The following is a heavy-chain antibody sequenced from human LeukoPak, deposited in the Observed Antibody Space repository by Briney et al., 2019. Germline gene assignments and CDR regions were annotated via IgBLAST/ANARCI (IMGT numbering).Heavy chain of an antibody. J-gene: IGHJ4*02. CDR3: AKSVSGWYDY. D-gene: IGHD6-19*01. CDR2: ISSSGSTI. V-gene: IGHV3-48*03. Sequence: GGSLRLSCAASGFTFSSYEMNWVRQAPGKGLEWVSYISSSGSTIYYADSVKGRFTISRDNAKNSLYLQMNSLRADDTAVYYCAKSVSGWYDYWGQGTLVTVSS. CDR1: GFTFSSYE.